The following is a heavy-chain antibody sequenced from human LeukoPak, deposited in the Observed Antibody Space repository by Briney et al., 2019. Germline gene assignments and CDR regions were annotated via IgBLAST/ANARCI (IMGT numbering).Heavy chain of an antibody. CDR1: GFTFSSYA. D-gene: IGHD3-22*01. Sequence: GGSLRPSCAASGFTFSSYAMSWVRQAPGKGLEWVSAISGSGGSTYYADSVKGRFTISRDNSKNTLYLQMNSLRAEDTAVYYCAKTLYYYDSSGHVDYWGQGTLVTVSS. V-gene: IGHV3-23*01. CDR2: ISGSGGST. CDR3: AKTLYYYDSSGHVDY. J-gene: IGHJ4*02.